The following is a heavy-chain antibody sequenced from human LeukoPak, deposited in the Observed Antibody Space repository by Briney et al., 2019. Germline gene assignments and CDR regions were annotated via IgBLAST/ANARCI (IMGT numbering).Heavy chain of an antibody. CDR2: ISWDGGST. Sequence: GGSLRLSCAASGFTFDDYAMHWVRQAPGKGLEWVSLISWDGGSTYYADSVKGRFTISRDNSKNSLYLQMNSLRAEDTALYYCAKDMRGGDSIAVAGTGYYFDYWGQGTLVTVSS. CDR3: AKDMRGGDSIAVAGTGYYFDY. D-gene: IGHD6-19*01. CDR1: GFTFDDYA. J-gene: IGHJ4*02. V-gene: IGHV3-43D*03.